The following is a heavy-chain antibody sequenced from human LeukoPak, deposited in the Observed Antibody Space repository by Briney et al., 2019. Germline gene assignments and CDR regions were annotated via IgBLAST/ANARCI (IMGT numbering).Heavy chain of an antibody. CDR1: GFTFSSYW. J-gene: IGHJ3*02. D-gene: IGHD2-21*02. V-gene: IGHV3-7*01. CDR3: AGECGGDCYSDAFDI. Sequence: GGSLRLSCAASGFTFSSYWMSWVRQAPGKGLEWVANIKQDGSEKYYVDSVKGRFTISRDNAKSSLYLQMNSLRAEDTAVYYCAGECGGDCYSDAFDIWGQGTMVTVSS. CDR2: IKQDGSEK.